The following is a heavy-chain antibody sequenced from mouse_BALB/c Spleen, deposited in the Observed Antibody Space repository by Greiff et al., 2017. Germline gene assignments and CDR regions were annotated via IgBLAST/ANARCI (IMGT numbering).Heavy chain of an antibody. V-gene: IGHV5-6-5*01. D-gene: IGHD1-1*01. CDR2: ISSGGST. Sequence: EVKVIESGGGLVKPGGSLKLSCAASGFTFSSYAMSWVRQTPEKRLEWVASISSGGSTYYPDSVKGRFTISRDNARNILYLQMSSLRSEDTAMYYCAPGDYYGRDWYFDVWGAGTTVTVSS. CDR3: APGDYYGRDWYFDV. CDR1: GFTFSSYA. J-gene: IGHJ1*01.